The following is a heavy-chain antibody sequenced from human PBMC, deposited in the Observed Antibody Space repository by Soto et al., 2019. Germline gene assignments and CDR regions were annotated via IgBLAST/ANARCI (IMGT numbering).Heavy chain of an antibody. CDR3: ATSPRDRFLEWLLNYY. J-gene: IGHJ4*02. D-gene: IGHD3-3*01. CDR1: GYTLTELS. CDR2: FDPEDGET. Sequence: ASVKVSCKVSGYTLTELSMHWVRQAPGKGLEWMGGFDPEDGETIYAQKFQGRVTMTEDTSTDTAYMELSSLRSEDTAVYYCATSPRDRFLEWLLNYYWGQGTLVPVSS. V-gene: IGHV1-24*01.